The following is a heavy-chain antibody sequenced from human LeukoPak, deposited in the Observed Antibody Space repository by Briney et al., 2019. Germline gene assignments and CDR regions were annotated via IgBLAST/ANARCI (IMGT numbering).Heavy chain of an antibody. CDR3: ARGRAPYYYDSSGYYGLAFDI. CDR2: ISYDGSNK. CDR1: GFTFSSYG. J-gene: IGHJ3*02. V-gene: IGHV3-30*03. Sequence: PGGSLRLSCAASGFTFSSYGMHWVRQAPGKGLEWVAVISYDGSNKYYADSVKGRFTISRDNAKNSLYLQMNSLRAEDTAVYYCARGRAPYYYDSSGYYGLAFDIWGQGTMVTVSS. D-gene: IGHD3-22*01.